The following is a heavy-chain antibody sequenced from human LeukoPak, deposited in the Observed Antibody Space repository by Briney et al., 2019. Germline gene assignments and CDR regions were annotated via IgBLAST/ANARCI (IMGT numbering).Heavy chain of an antibody. J-gene: IGHJ4*02. Sequence: GASVKVSCKASGYTFTGCYMHWVRQAPGQGLEWMGEITPIFGAANYAQTFQGRVTITADESTSTVFMELSSLRSDDTAFYYCARNSRVASTSGLNYWGQGTLVTVSS. CDR1: GYTFTGCY. CDR2: ITPIFGAA. CDR3: ARNSRVASTSGLNY. D-gene: IGHD4-23*01. V-gene: IGHV1-69*13.